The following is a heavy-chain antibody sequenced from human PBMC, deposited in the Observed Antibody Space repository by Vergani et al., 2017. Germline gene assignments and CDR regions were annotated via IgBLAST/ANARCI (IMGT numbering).Heavy chain of an antibody. V-gene: IGHV5-51*01. CDR3: ARLAERTGGVDYMDV. CDR2: IYPGDSDT. D-gene: IGHD3-16*01. Sequence: EVQLVQSGAEVKKPGESLKISCKGSGYSFTSYWIGWVRQMPGKGLEWMGIIYPGDSDTRYIPSFQGQVTISADKSTSTAYLQWSSLQASDTAMYYCARLAERTGGVDYMDVWGKGTTVTVSS. J-gene: IGHJ6*03. CDR1: GYSFTSYW.